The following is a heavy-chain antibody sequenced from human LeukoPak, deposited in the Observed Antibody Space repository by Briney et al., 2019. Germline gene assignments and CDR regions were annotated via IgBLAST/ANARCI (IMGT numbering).Heavy chain of an antibody. CDR2: IRYDGSNK. CDR3: AKGELQLPSYFDY. J-gene: IGHJ4*02. CDR1: GFTFSSYG. Sequence: GGSLRLSCAASGFTFSSYGMSWVRQAPGKGLEWVAFIRYDGSNKYYADSVKGRFTISRDNSKNTLYLQMNSLRAEDAAVYYCAKGELQLPSYFDYWGQGTLVTVSS. V-gene: IGHV3-30*02. D-gene: IGHD6-13*01.